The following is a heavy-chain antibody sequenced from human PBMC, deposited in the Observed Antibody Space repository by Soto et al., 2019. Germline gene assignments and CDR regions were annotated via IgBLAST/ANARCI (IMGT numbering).Heavy chain of an antibody. V-gene: IGHV3-43*01. J-gene: IGHJ4*02. CDR3: AKEAGTIYFDY. Sequence: GGSLRLSCAASGFTFHGYTMHWVRQAPGKGLEWVSLINWDGTNKYYADSVKGRFTISRDNGKNSLYLQMNSLRTEDTALYYCAKEAGTIYFDYWGQGALVTVS. D-gene: IGHD6-13*01. CDR1: GFTFHGYT. CDR2: INWDGTNK.